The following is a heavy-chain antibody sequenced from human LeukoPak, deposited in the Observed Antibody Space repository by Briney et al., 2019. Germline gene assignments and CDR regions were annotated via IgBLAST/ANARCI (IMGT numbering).Heavy chain of an antibody. V-gene: IGHV1-69*05. J-gene: IGHJ5*02. CDR2: IIPIFGTA. Sequence: SVKVSCKASGGTFSGYAISWVRQAPGQGLEWMGGIIPIFGTANYAQKFQGRVTITTDESTSTAYMELSSLRSEDTAVYYCARVPVYCGSDCFWFDPWGQGTLVTVSS. CDR3: ARVPVYCGSDCFWFDP. CDR1: GGTFSGYA. D-gene: IGHD2-21*02.